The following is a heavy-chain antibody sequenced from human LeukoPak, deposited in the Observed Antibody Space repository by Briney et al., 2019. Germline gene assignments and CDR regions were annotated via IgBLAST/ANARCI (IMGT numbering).Heavy chain of an antibody. CDR1: GYTFTSYY. Sequence: ASVKVSCKASGYTFTSYYMHWVRQAPGQGLEWMGIINPSGGSTSYAQKFQGRVTMTRDTSISTAYMELSRLRSDDTAVYYCARVSSTRFDPWGQGTLVTVSS. D-gene: IGHD6-13*01. CDR2: INPSGGST. J-gene: IGHJ5*02. V-gene: IGHV1-46*01. CDR3: ARVSSTRFDP.